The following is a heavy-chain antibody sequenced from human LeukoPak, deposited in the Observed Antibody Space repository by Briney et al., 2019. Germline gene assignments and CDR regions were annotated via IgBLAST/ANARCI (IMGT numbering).Heavy chain of an antibody. Sequence: PSETLSLTCAVYGGSFSGYYWGWIRQPPGKGLEWIGEINHSGSTNYNPSLKSRVTISVDTSKNQFSLKLSSVTAADTAVYYCARAVYSSSSYFDYWGQGTLVTVSS. CDR3: ARAVYSSSSYFDY. CDR2: INHSGST. V-gene: IGHV4-34*01. CDR1: GGSFSGYY. D-gene: IGHD6-6*01. J-gene: IGHJ4*02.